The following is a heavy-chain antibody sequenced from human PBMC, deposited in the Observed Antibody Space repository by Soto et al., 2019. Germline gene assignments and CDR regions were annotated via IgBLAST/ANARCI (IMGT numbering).Heavy chain of an antibody. CDR2: INPNSGVT. CDR3: ATFFWGIEGDAFDI. Sequence: QVQLVQSGAEVKKPGASVKVSCKASGYTFTGDYMHLVRQAPVQGLEWMGWINPNSGVTNYAQKFQGWDTMTRDTAISTAYMELSRLRSDETAVYYCATFFWGIEGDAFDIWGQGTMVTVSS. D-gene: IGHD3-16*01. V-gene: IGHV1-2*04. J-gene: IGHJ3*02. CDR1: GYTFTGDY.